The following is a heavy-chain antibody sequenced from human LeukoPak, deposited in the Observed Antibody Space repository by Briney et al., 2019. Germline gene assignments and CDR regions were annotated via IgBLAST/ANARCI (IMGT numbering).Heavy chain of an antibody. CDR1: GGSFSGYY. CDR3: ARGILGQ. J-gene: IGHJ4*02. Sequence: SETLSLTCAVYGGSFSGYYWSWIRQPPGKGLEWIGEINHSGSTNYNPSLKSRVTISVDTSKNQFSLKLSSVTAADTAVYYCARGILGQWGQGTLVTVSS. D-gene: IGHD3-3*02. CDR2: INHSGST. V-gene: IGHV4-34*01.